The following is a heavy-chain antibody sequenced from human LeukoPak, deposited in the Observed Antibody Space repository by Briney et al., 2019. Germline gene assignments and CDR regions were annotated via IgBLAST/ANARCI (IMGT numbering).Heavy chain of an antibody. CDR3: ARHDNYPGFGRGFDP. CDR1: GDSMSGYY. J-gene: IGHJ5*02. CDR2: MYYSGTT. V-gene: IGHV4-59*08. Sequence: SETLSLTCSVSGDSMSGYYWSWIRQPPGKGLEWIGYMYYSGTTSYNPSLKSRVTLSTATSKNHFSLKLYSVTAADTGVYYCARHDNYPGFGRGFDPWGQGFLVTVTS. D-gene: IGHD1-14*01.